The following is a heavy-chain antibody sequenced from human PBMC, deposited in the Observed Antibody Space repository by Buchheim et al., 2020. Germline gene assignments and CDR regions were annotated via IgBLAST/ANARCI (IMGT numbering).Heavy chain of an antibody. Sequence: EVQLVESGGGLVQPGGSLSLSCAASGFAFSTYVLHWVRQAPGGGLVWFPAIIGSGGGPSYADSVKGRFPFPRDNSKNQLFLQMNSLRAEDTAVYYCAKLELRSSWGQGTL. D-gene: IGHD1-7*01. V-gene: IGHV3-23*04. CDR2: IIGSGGGP. CDR1: GFAFSTYV. CDR3: AKLELRSS. J-gene: IGHJ4*02.